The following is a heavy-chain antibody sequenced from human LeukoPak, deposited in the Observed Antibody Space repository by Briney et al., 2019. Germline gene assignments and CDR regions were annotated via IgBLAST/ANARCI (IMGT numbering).Heavy chain of an antibody. V-gene: IGHV3-30*04. J-gene: IGHJ3*02. D-gene: IGHD3-22*01. Sequence: PGGSLRLSCAASGFIFGSYAMDWVRQAPGKGLEWVALISYDGSNKYYADSVKGRFTMSRDNSKNTLYLQMSTLRAEDTAVYYCARGGYYYDSSGGAFDIWGQGTMVTVSS. CDR3: ARGGYYYDSSGGAFDI. CDR1: GFIFGSYA. CDR2: ISYDGSNK.